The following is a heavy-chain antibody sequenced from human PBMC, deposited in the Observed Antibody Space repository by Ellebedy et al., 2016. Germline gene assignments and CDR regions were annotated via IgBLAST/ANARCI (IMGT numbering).Heavy chain of an antibody. J-gene: IGHJ4*02. CDR2: IYPGDSDT. CDR3: AKDSGGQLANYDY. CDR1: GYTFTNYW. D-gene: IGHD6-13*01. Sequence: GGSLRLSXKGSGYTFTNYWIGWVRQMPGKGLEWMGVIYPGDSDTRYSPSFQGQVTISADKSISTAYLQWSSLKASDTAIYYCAKDSGGQLANYDYWGQGTLVTVSS. V-gene: IGHV5-51*01.